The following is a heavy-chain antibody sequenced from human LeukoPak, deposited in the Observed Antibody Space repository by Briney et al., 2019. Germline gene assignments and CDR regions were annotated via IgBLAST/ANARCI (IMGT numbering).Heavy chain of an antibody. J-gene: IGHJ4*02. CDR3: ARVVAGTGGADY. CDR1: GYTFSSFG. CDR2: ISTYNNNT. D-gene: IGHD6-19*01. V-gene: IGHV1-18*01. Sequence: ASVKVSCKASGYTFSSFGISWVRQAPGQGLEWMGWISTYNNNTNYAQKLQGRVTMTTDTSTSTAYMELRSLRSDDTAVYYCARVVAGTGGADYWGQGTLVTVSS.